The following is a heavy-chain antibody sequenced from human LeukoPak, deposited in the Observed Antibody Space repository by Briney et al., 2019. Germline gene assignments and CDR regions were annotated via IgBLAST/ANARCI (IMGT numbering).Heavy chain of an antibody. V-gene: IGHV1-2*02. Sequence: PWASVKVSRKASGYTFTGYYMHWVRQAPGQGLEGMGWINPNSGGTNYAQKFQGRVTMTRDTSISTAYMELSRLRSDDTAVYYCARGLRFLEWLLYKFWGQGTLVTVSS. CDR3: ARGLRFLEWLLYKF. J-gene: IGHJ4*02. CDR1: GYTFTGYY. D-gene: IGHD3-3*01. CDR2: INPNSGGT.